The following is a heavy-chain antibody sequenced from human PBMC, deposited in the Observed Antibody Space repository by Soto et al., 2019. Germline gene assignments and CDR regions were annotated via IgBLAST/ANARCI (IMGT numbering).Heavy chain of an antibody. J-gene: IGHJ4*02. CDR3: ARAILYYDDYPPVFDY. CDR2: IYSAGST. Sequence: PGGSLRLSCAASGFTVSSNYMSWVRQAPDKGLERVSVIYSAGSTYYADSVKGRFTISRHNSKNTLYLQMNSLRAEDTAVYYCARAILYYDDYPPVFDYWGQGTLVTVSS. D-gene: IGHD4-17*01. CDR1: GFTVSSNY. V-gene: IGHV3-53*04.